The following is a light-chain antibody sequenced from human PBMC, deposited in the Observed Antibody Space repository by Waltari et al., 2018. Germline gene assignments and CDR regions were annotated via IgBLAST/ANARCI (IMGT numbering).Light chain of an antibody. CDR1: SSDVGGYNY. CDR2: EVS. J-gene: IGLJ1*01. CDR3: SSYTSSSTLYV. Sequence: QSALTQPASVSGSPGQSITISCTGTSSDVGGYNYVSWYQQHPGKAPKLRIYEVSSRPSGVSNRFSGSKSGNTASLTIAGLQAEDEADCYCSSYTSSSTLYVFGTGTKVTVL. V-gene: IGLV2-14*01.